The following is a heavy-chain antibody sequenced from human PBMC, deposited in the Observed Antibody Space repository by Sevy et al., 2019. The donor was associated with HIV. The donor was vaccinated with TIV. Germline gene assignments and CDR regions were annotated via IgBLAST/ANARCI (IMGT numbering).Heavy chain of an antibody. CDR2: ISSSSSYI. CDR1: GFTFSSYS. D-gene: IGHD3-9*01. Sequence: GGSLSLSCAASGFTFSSYSMNWVRQAPGKGLEWVSSISSSSSYIYYADSVKGRFTISRDNAKNSLYLQMNSLRAEDTAVYYCEARYFDWFNYYYGMDVWGQGTTVTVSS. J-gene: IGHJ6*02. V-gene: IGHV3-21*01. CDR3: EARYFDWFNYYYGMDV.